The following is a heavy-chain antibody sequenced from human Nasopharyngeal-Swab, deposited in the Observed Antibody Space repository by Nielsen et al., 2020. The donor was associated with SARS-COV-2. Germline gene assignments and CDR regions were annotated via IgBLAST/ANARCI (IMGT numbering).Heavy chain of an antibody. CDR3: GRGGPGTTSSYYYHYCMDV. CDR2: LDPTNGGT. V-gene: IGHV1-46*02. D-gene: IGHD1-1*01. J-gene: IGHJ6*02. Sequence: ASVKVSCKASGYTFNTYYMHWVRQVPGQGLEWMGVLDPTNGGTTYAQRFQGRVTMTRDTSTTTVYMEVSSLISYDTAVYYCGRGGPGTTSSYYYHYCMDVWGQGTTVTVSS. CDR1: GYTFNTYY.